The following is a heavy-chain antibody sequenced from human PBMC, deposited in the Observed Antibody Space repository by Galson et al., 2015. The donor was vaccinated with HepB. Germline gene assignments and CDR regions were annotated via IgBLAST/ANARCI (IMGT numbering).Heavy chain of an antibody. D-gene: IGHD3-22*01. CDR3: AKDHGSSGYNFDY. V-gene: IGHV3-30*18. J-gene: IGHJ4*02. Sequence: SLRLSCAASGFTFSSYGMHWVRQAPGKGLEWVAVISYDGSNKYYADSVKGRFTISRDNSKNTLYPQMNSLRAEDTAVYYCAKDHGSSGYNFDYWGQGTLVTVSS. CDR2: ISYDGSNK. CDR1: GFTFSSYG.